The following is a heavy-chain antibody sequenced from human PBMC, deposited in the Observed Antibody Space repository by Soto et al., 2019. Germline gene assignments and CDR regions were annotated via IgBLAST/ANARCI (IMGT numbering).Heavy chain of an antibody. Sequence: PGGSLRLSCAASGFTFSSYAMSWVRQAPGKGLEWVSAISGSGGSTYYADSVKGRFTISRDNSKNTLYLQMNSLRAEDTAVYYCARDLRFYYYGMDVWGQGTTVTVSS. V-gene: IGHV3-23*01. CDR2: ISGSGGST. D-gene: IGHD3-3*01. CDR1: GFTFSSYA. J-gene: IGHJ6*02. CDR3: ARDLRFYYYGMDV.